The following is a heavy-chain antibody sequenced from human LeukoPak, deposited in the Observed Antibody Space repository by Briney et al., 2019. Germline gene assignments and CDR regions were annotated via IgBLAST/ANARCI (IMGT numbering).Heavy chain of an antibody. D-gene: IGHD3-10*01. J-gene: IGHJ4*02. CDR1: GGTFISYA. CDR2: IIPILGTA. CDR3: ARDGNATYYYGSGSYYNLPTLDY. Sequence: SVKVSCKASGGTFISYAISWVRQAPGQGLEWMGGIIPILGTANYAQKFQGRVTITADESTSTAYMELSSLRSEDTAVYYCARDGNATYYYGSGSYYNLPTLDYWGQGTLVTVSS. V-gene: IGHV1-69*01.